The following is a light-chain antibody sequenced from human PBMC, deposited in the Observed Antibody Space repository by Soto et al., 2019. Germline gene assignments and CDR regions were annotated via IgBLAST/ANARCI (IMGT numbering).Light chain of an antibody. CDR1: SSDVGSYNY. J-gene: IGLJ1*01. CDR2: EVS. CDR3: SSYAGSNIYV. Sequence: QSVLTQPPSASGSPGQSVTISCTGTSSDVGSYNYVSWYQRNPGKAPKLIIYEVSKRPPGVPDRFSGSKSGNTASLSVSGLQAEDDGDYYCSSYAGSNIYVFGTGTKLTVL. V-gene: IGLV2-8*01.